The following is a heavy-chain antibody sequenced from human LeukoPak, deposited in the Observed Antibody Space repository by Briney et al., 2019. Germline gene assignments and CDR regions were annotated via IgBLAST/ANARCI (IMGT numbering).Heavy chain of an antibody. CDR3: ARYSGYDTWDAFDI. J-gene: IGHJ3*02. Sequence: SETQSLTCTVSGGSISGYYWSWIRQPAGKGLEWIGRIYTSGSTNYNPSLKSRVTMSVDTSKNQFSLKLSSVTAADTAVYYCARYSGYDTWDAFDIWGQGTMVTLSS. D-gene: IGHD5-12*01. V-gene: IGHV4-4*07. CDR1: GGSISGYY. CDR2: IYTSGST.